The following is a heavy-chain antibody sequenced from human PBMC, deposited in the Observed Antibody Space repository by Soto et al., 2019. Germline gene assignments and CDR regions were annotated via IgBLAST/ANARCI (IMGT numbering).Heavy chain of an antibody. CDR2: ISYDGSNK. CDR1: GFTFSSYG. CDR3: AKDLATGTTGWVYYYYGMDV. V-gene: IGHV3-30*18. Sequence: GGSLRLSCAASGFTFSSYGMHWVRQAPGKGLEWVAVISYDGSNKYYADSVKGRFTISRDNSKNTLYLQMNSLRAEDTAVYYCAKDLATGTTGWVYYYYGMDVWGQGTTVTVSS. J-gene: IGHJ6*02. D-gene: IGHD4-17*01.